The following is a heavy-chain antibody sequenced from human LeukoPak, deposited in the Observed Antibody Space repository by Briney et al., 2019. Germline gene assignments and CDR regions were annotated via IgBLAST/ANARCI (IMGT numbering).Heavy chain of an antibody. J-gene: IGHJ4*02. D-gene: IGHD3-22*01. Sequence: GGSLRLSCAASGFTFSTYWMMWVRQAPGKGLEWVASIMYDGSQKYYVDSVKGRFTVSRDNAKTSLYLQMNSLRAEDTAVYYCARYFNSTGYSSLRGDYWGQGNLVTVSS. V-gene: IGHV3-7*01. CDR2: IMYDGSQK. CDR3: ARYFNSTGYSSLRGDY. CDR1: GFTFSTYW.